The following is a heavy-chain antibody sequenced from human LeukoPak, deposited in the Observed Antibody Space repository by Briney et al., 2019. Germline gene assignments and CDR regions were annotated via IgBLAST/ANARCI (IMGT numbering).Heavy chain of an antibody. J-gene: IGHJ4*02. D-gene: IGHD3-16*01. CDR2: IKGDGSET. V-gene: IGHV3-7*05. CDR3: ASKGGGTDY. Sequence: PGGSLRLSCAASGITFSNYWMNWVRQAPGKGLEWVANIKGDGSETYYVDSVKGRFTISRDNAKNSLYLQMNSLRAEDTAVYYCASKGGGTDYWGQGTLVTVSS. CDR1: GITFSNYW.